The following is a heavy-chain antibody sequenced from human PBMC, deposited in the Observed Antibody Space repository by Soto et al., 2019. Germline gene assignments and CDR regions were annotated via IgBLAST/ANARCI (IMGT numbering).Heavy chain of an antibody. Sequence: QVQLQQWGAGLLKPSETLSLSCAVYSGSFSDYYWSWLRQPPGKGLEWIGEINHSGSTNYNPSLKSRVTMSVDTSNKQFSLKLTSVTAADTAVYYCASRGGYCRSASCYSPFDPWGQGTPVTVSS. CDR3: ASRGGYCRSASCYSPFDP. D-gene: IGHD2-2*02. CDR2: INHSGST. J-gene: IGHJ5*02. CDR1: SGSFSDYY. V-gene: IGHV4-34*01.